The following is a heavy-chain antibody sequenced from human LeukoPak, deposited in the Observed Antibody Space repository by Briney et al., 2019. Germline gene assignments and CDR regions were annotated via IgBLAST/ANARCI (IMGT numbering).Heavy chain of an antibody. Sequence: ASVKVSCKSSGYTFTSYYMYWVRQAPGQGLEWMGIIMPSGGSTSYAQKFQGRVTMTRDTSTSTVYMELSSLRSEDTAVYYCARDSGMVRGTVDYWGQGTLVTVSS. J-gene: IGHJ4*02. CDR2: IMPSGGST. CDR3: ARDSGMVRGTVDY. V-gene: IGHV1-46*01. D-gene: IGHD3-10*01. CDR1: GYTFTSYY.